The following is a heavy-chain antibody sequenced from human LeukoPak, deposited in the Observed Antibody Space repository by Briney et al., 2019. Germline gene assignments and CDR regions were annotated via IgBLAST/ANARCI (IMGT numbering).Heavy chain of an antibody. V-gene: IGHV3-23*01. CDR1: GFTFSRHA. J-gene: IGHJ4*02. D-gene: IGHD6-19*01. CDR2: ISGSGGST. Sequence: GGSLRLSCAASGFTFSRHAMNWVRQAPGKGLEWVSAISGSGGSTYYADSVKGRFTISRDNSKNTLYLQMSSLRAEDTAVYYCAKISSVAVIDYWGQGTLVTVSS. CDR3: AKISSVAVIDY.